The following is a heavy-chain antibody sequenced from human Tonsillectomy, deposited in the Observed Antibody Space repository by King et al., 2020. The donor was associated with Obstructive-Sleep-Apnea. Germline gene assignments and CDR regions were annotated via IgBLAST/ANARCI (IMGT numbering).Heavy chain of an antibody. V-gene: IGHV3-30*03. CDR3: ADGTFDY. J-gene: IGHJ4*02. Sequence: VQLVESGGGVVQPGRSLRLSCAASGFTFSSYGMHWVRQAPGKGLEWVAVISFDGSNKYYADSVKGRFTISRYNSKNTLYLQMNSLRAEDTAVYYCADGTFDYWGQGTLVTVSS. CDR1: GFTFSSYG. D-gene: IGHD6-13*01. CDR2: ISFDGSNK.